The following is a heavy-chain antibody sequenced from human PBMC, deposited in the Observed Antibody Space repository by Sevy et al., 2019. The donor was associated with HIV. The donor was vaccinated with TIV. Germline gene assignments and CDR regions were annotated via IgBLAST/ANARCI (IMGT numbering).Heavy chain of an antibody. CDR3: ARGSWSGGYYYYMDV. Sequence: GGSLRLSCAASGFTFSSYSMNWVRQAPGKGLEWVSSISSSSSYIYYADSVKGRFTISRDNAKNSLYLQMNSLRVEDTAVYYCARGSWSGGYYYYMDVWGKGTTVTVSS. J-gene: IGHJ6*03. V-gene: IGHV3-21*01. CDR1: GFTFSSYS. D-gene: IGHD6-13*01. CDR2: ISSSSSYI.